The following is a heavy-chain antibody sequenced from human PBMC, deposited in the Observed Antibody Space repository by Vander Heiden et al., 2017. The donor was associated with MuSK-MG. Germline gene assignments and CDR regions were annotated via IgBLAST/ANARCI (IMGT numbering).Heavy chain of an antibody. CDR2: IIPILGIA. J-gene: IGHJ4*02. CDR1: GGTFSSYA. Sequence: QVQLVQSGAEVKKPGSSVKVSCKASGGTFSSYAISWVRQAPGQGLEWMGGIIPILGIANYAQKCQGRVTITADESTSTAYMELSSLRSEDTAVYYCAREGYDYVWGSYRYHFDYWGQGTLVTVSS. CDR3: AREGYDYVWGSYRYHFDY. V-gene: IGHV1-69*04. D-gene: IGHD3-16*02.